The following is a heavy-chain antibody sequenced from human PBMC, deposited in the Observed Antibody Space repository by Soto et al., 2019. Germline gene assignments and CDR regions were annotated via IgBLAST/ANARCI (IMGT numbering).Heavy chain of an antibody. J-gene: IGHJ6*03. CDR3: ARAGCSGGSCYYYYYMDV. CDR1: GGSFSGYY. V-gene: IGHV4-34*01. CDR2: INHSGST. Sequence: SETLSLTCAVYGGSFSGYYWSWIRQPPGKGLEWIGEINHSGSTNSHPSLKSRVTISVDTSKNQFSLKLSSVTAADTAVYYCARAGCSGGSCYYYYYMDVWGKGTTVTVSS. D-gene: IGHD2-15*01.